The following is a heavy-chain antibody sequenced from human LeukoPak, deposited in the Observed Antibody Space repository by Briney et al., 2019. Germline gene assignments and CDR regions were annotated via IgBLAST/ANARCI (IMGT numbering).Heavy chain of an antibody. CDR1: GVTFSIDA. J-gene: IGHJ6*03. D-gene: IGHD3-16*01. V-gene: IGHV3-30*04. CDR2: ISYAGSNK. CDR3: AKGGGGRLIYYYYMDV. Sequence: GGSLRLSCAAPGVTFSIDAMRWGREGPGEGLGWVSVISYAGSNKYYTDSVKGRFTISRDNAKNSLYLQMNLLRTEDMALYYCAKGGGGRLIYYYYMDVWGKGTTVTVSS.